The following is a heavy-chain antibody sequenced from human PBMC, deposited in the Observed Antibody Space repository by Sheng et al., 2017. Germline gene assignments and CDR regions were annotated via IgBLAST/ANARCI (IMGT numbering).Heavy chain of an antibody. J-gene: IGHJ4*02. CDR2: IYSGGST. D-gene: IGHD3-22*01. V-gene: IGHV3-66*01. Sequence: APGKGLEWVSVIYSGGSTYYADSVKGRFTISRDNSKNTLYLQMNSLRAEDTAVYYCASGRGYDSSGYLNPQFDYWGRGNAGHRLL. CDR3: ASGRGYDSSGYLNPQFDY.